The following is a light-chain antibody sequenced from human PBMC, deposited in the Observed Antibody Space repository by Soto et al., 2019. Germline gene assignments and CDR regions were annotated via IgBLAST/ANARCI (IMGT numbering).Light chain of an antibody. CDR3: QQYNTYFSLT. J-gene: IGKJ4*01. CDR2: KAT. V-gene: IGKV1-5*03. CDR1: QTISSW. Sequence: DILMTQSPTSLSASVGDIVTITCRASQTISSWVAWYQGKRGKAPKLLIYKATSLETGVPARFSGSGSGTEFTLTISGLQPDDFASYYCQQYNTYFSLTFGGGTKVDIK.